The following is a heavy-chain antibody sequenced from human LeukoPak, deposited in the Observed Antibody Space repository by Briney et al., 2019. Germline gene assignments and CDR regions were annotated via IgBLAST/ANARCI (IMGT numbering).Heavy chain of an antibody. J-gene: IGHJ4*02. V-gene: IGHV3-23*01. CDR2: ISGSGGST. Sequence: PGGSLRLSCAASGFTFSSNAMNWVRQAPGKGLGWVSAISGSGGSTYYADSVKGRFTISRDNSKNTLYLQMNSLRAEDTAVYYCAKDFGYYGSGSYSDYWGQGTLVTVSS. D-gene: IGHD3-10*01. CDR1: GFTFSSNA. CDR3: AKDFGYYGSGSYSDY.